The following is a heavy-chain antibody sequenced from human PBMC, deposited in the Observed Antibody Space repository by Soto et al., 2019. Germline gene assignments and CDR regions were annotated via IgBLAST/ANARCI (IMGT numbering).Heavy chain of an antibody. Sequence: SETLSLTCTFSGDSISSGDYYLSWIRQPPGKGLEWIGYIYYSGSTYYNPSLKSRVTMSVDTSKNQFSLNLSSVTAADTAVYYCVRDLYYDGSGYGFDYWGQGTPVTVSS. CDR1: GDSISSGDYY. CDR3: VRDLYYDGSGYGFDY. CDR2: IYYSGST. J-gene: IGHJ4*02. V-gene: IGHV4-30-4*01. D-gene: IGHD3-22*01.